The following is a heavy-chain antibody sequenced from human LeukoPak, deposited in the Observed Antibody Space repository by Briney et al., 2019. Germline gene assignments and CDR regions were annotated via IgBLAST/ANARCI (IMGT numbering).Heavy chain of an antibody. CDR3: ARDPVGYSRGSVYD. J-gene: IGHJ4*02. CDR1: GYTFTGYY. CDR2: INPNSGGT. Sequence: GASVKVSCKASGYTFTGYYMHWVRQAPGQGLEWMGWINPNSGGTNYAQKFQGRVTMTRDTSISTAYMELSRLRSEDTAVYYCARDPVGYSRGSVYDWGQGTPVTVSS. D-gene: IGHD6-19*01. V-gene: IGHV1-2*02.